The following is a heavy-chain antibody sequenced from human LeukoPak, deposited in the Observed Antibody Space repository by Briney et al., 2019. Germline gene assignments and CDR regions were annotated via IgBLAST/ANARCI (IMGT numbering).Heavy chain of an antibody. V-gene: IGHV1-18*01. CDR1: GYTFTSYG. J-gene: IGHJ3*02. Sequence: GASVKVSCKASGYTFTSYGISWVRQAPGQGLEWMGWISAYNGNTNYAHKLQGRVTMTTDTSTSTAYMELRSLRSDDTAVYYCARHKAGITMIVVVIGAHAFDIWGQGTMVTVSS. CDR3: ARHKAGITMIVVVIGAHAFDI. CDR2: ISAYNGNT. D-gene: IGHD3-22*01.